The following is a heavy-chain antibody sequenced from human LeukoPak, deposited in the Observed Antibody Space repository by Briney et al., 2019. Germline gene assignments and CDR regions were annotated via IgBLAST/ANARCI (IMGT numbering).Heavy chain of an antibody. J-gene: IGHJ6*02. D-gene: IGHD2-2*01. V-gene: IGHV1-2*02. Sequence: RASVPVSFKSSGYTFTGYYMHWVRQAPCQGRAWVGWINPNSGGTNYAQKSQGRVTMTRDTSISTAYMELSRLRSDDTAVYYCARDRLGYCIITSCYGSNGMDVWGQGTTVTVSS. CDR3: ARDRLGYCIITSCYGSNGMDV. CDR2: INPNSGGT. CDR1: GYTFTGYY.